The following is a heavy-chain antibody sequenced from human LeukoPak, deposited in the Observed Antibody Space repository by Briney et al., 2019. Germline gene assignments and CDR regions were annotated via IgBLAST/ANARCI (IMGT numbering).Heavy chain of an antibody. V-gene: IGHV5-10-1*01. D-gene: IGHD6-6*01. CDR2: IDPSDSYN. Sequence: GESLKISCKGSGYNFTNYWISWVRQMPGKGLEWMGTIDPSDSYNNYSPSFQGHVTISADKSISTAYLQWSSMKASDTAMYYCARAYSRSRFDYWGQGTLVTVSS. CDR3: ARAYSRSRFDY. CDR1: GYNFTNYW. J-gene: IGHJ4*02.